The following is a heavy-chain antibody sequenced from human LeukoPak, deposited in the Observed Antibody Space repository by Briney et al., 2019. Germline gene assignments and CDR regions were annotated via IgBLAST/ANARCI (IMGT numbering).Heavy chain of an antibody. V-gene: IGHV4-38-2*02. Sequence: SETLSLTCTVSGYSLSSGYYWGWIRQPPGKGLEWIGSIYYSGSTYYNPSLKSRVTISVDTSKNQFSLKLSSVTAADTAVYYCARGLSGSSSWYPYNWFDPWGQGTLVTVSS. CDR3: ARGLSGSSSWYPYNWFDP. CDR1: GYSLSSGYY. D-gene: IGHD6-13*01. CDR2: IYYSGST. J-gene: IGHJ5*02.